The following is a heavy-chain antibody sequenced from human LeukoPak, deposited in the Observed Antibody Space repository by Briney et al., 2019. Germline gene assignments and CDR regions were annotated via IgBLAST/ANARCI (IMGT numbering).Heavy chain of an antibody. D-gene: IGHD3-22*01. CDR3: ARERRYYYDSTKDAFDI. CDR2: IKQDGSEK. J-gene: IGHJ3*02. V-gene: IGHV3-7*01. CDR1: GFTFSSYW. Sequence: GGSLRLSCAASGFTFSSYWMSWVRQAPGKGLEWVANIKQDGSEKYYVDSVKGRFTISRDNAKNSLYLQMNSLRAEDTAVYYCARERRYYYDSTKDAFDIWGQGTMVTVSS.